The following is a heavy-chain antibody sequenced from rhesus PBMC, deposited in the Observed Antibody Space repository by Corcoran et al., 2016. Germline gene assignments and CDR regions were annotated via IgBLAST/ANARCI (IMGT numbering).Heavy chain of an antibody. V-gene: IGHV4-76*01. J-gene: IGHJ4*01. Sequence: QVQLQESGPGVVKPSETLSLTCAVSGGSISGGYDWSWIRPPPGKGLEWIGYIYGSSGSTNYNPSLKNRVTISKDASKNEFSLKLSSVTAADTAVYYCARRYSGSWPFDYWGQGVLVTVSS. D-gene: IGHD6-25*01. CDR1: GGSISGGYD. CDR2: IYGSSGST. CDR3: ARRYSGSWPFDY.